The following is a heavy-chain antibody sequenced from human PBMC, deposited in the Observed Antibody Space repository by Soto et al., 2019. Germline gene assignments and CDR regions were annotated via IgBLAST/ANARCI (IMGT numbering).Heavy chain of an antibody. CDR2: IIPIFGTA. J-gene: IGHJ3*02. CDR3: ARAQVGATPCRSGAFDI. CDR1: GGTFSSYA. Sequence: QVQLVQSGAEVKKPGSSVKVSCKASGGTFSSYAISWVRQAPGQGLEWMGGIIPIFGTANYAQKFQGRVTITADESTITAYMELSSLRSEDTAVYYCARAQVGATPCRSGAFDIWGQGTMVTVSS. V-gene: IGHV1-69*01. D-gene: IGHD1-26*01.